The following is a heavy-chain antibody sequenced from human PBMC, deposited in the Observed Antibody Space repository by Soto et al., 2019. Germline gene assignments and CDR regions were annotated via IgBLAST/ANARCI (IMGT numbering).Heavy chain of an antibody. CDR3: AKSNQPTAPFDY. CDR2: ISASGGST. D-gene: IGHD2-2*01. CDR1: GFTFSTYG. Sequence: PGGSLRLSCAASGFTFSTYGMSWVRQAPGKGLEWVSGISASGGSTYYADSVKGRFTISRDNSKSTMYLQMNSLRAEDTALYYCAKSNQPTAPFDYWGLGTLVTVSS. V-gene: IGHV3-23*01. J-gene: IGHJ4*02.